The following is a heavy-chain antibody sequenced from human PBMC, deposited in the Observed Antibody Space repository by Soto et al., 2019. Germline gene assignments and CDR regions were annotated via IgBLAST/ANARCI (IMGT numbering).Heavy chain of an antibody. V-gene: IGHV3-20*01. D-gene: IGHD1-7*01. CDR2: INWNGGST. J-gene: IGHJ5*02. CDR3: ARDLSKLGLHWFVP. Sequence: GGSLRLSCAASGFTFDNAGMNGVRQAPGKGLEWVSGINWNGGSTGYADSVKGRVTISRDNAKNSLYLQMNSLRAEDTALYHCARDLSKLGLHWFVPWGQGTLVTVSS. CDR1: GFTFDNAG.